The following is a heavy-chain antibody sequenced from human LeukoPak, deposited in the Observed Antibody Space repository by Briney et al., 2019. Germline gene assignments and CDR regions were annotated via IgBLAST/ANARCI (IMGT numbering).Heavy chain of an antibody. CDR3: ARGGSSGWYEGYYFDY. CDR2: IWYDGSNK. J-gene: IGHJ4*02. CDR1: GFTFSSYG. D-gene: IGHD6-19*01. V-gene: IGHV3-33*01. Sequence: GGSLRLSCAASGFTFSSYGMHWVRQAPGKGLEWVAVIWYDGSNKYYADSVKGRFTISRDNSKNTLYLQMNSLRAEDTAVYYCARGGSSGWYEGYYFDYWGQGTLVTVSS.